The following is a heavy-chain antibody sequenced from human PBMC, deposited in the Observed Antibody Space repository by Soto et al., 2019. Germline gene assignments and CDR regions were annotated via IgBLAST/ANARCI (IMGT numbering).Heavy chain of an antibody. D-gene: IGHD3-22*01. Sequence: QVQLQESGPGLVRPSETLSLTCSVSGGSISTYYWSWIRQPPGKGLEWIGHIYYSGNTNYNPSLKSRLTISLDTSKNQFSLRLSSVTAADTATYYCGRSFGESSGYPIDCWGQGTLVAVSS. CDR2: IYYSGNT. J-gene: IGHJ4*02. CDR1: GGSISTYY. V-gene: IGHV4-59*01. CDR3: GRSFGESSGYPIDC.